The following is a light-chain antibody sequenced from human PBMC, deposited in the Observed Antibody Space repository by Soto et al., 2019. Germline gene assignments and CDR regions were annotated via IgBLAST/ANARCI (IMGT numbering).Light chain of an antibody. J-gene: IGKJ3*01. CDR3: QQYNNWSPQFT. CDR1: QSVSSN. CDR2: VAS. V-gene: IGKV3D-15*01. Sequence: EIVMTQSPATLSVSPGERATLSCRASQSVSSNLAWYQQKPGQAPRLLIYVASTRDTGIPARFSGSGSGTEFTLTISSLQSEDFAVYYCQQYNNWSPQFTFGPGTKVDIK.